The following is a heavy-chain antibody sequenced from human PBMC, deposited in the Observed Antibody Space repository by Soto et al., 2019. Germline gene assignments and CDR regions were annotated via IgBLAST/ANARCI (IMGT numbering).Heavy chain of an antibody. CDR1: GFTFISYW. CDR3: ARGGTDTDAFDI. J-gene: IGHJ3*02. V-gene: IGHV3-7*01. D-gene: IGHD1-1*01. CDR2: IKQDGSEK. Sequence: GGSLRLSCAASGFTFISYWMSWVRQAPGKGREWVANIKQDGSEKYYVDYVKGRFTISRDNAKNSLYLQMNSLRAEDTAVYYCARGGTDTDAFDIWGQGTMVTVSS.